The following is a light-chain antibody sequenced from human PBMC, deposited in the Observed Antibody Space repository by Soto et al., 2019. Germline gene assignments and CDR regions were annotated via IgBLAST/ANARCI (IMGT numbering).Light chain of an antibody. CDR1: QNIGNY. CDR2: DAS. CDR3: QQSYSTPWT. V-gene: IGKV1-39*01. J-gene: IGKJ1*01. Sequence: DIPMTQSPSSLSASVGDRVAITCRASQNIGNYLNWYQQKPGKAPNLLISDASNLQSGAPSRFSGTVSGTDFTLTIRSLQPGDFATYFCQQSYSTPWTFGLGTKVDI.